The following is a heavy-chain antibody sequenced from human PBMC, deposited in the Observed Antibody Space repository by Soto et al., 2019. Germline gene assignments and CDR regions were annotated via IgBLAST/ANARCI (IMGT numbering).Heavy chain of an antibody. Sequence: QVQLQQWGAGLLKPSETLSLTCAVYGGSFSGYSWTWIRQPPGKGLEWIGEINHSGSTNYNPSLKHRVTISLDTSKNQFTLKVTSVTAAAKAVYYCARGQTYCSSGFCYERLEYWGQGTLVPVSS. J-gene: IGHJ4*02. CDR2: INHSGST. D-gene: IGHD2-15*01. CDR3: ARGQTYCSSGFCYERLEY. CDR1: GGSFSGYS. V-gene: IGHV4-34*01.